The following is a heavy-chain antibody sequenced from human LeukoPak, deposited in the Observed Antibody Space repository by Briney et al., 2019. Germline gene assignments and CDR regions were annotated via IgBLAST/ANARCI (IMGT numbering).Heavy chain of an antibody. J-gene: IGHJ4*02. Sequence: GGSLRLSCAAAGFTFTDYSMNWVRQAPGKGLEWVSSISYSSSYIYYADSVKGRFTISRDNAEDSLFLQMNSLRAEDTAVYYCARSPGIRAGSDYWGQGTLVTVSS. CDR1: GFTFTDYS. V-gene: IGHV3-21*01. D-gene: IGHD6-13*01. CDR2: ISYSSSYI. CDR3: ARSPGIRAGSDY.